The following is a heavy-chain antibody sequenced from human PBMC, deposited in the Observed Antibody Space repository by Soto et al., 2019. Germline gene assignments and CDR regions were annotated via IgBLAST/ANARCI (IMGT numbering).Heavy chain of an antibody. CDR2: ISAHNGNT. CDR3: ARGRYGDY. D-gene: IGHD1-1*01. Sequence: QVHLVQSGAEVKKPGASVKVSCRASGYAFTTYGITWVRQAPGQGLEWMGWISAHNGNTNYAQKLQGRVTVTRDTSTSTAYMELRSLRSDDTAVYYCARGRYGDYWGQGALVTVSS. CDR1: GYAFTTYG. J-gene: IGHJ4*02. V-gene: IGHV1-18*01.